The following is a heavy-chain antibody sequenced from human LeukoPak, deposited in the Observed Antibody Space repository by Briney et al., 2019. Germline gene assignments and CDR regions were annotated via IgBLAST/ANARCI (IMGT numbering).Heavy chain of an antibody. CDR2: IYTSGSA. CDR1: GGSISTYS. J-gene: IGHJ4*02. D-gene: IGHD6-19*01. V-gene: IGHV4-4*07. Sequence: SGTLSLTCTVSGGSISTYSWSWIRQPAGKGLEWIGRIYTSGSAKYNSSLKSRVSMSLDTSKNQFSLKMSSVTAADTAVYYCARVAAVTVAGFDYGGQGTLVTVSS. CDR3: ARVAAVTVAGFDY.